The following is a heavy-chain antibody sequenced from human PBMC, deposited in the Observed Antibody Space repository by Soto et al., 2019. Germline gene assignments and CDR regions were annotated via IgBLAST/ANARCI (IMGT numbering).Heavy chain of an antibody. CDR1: GFTFRNYG. J-gene: IGHJ4*02. Sequence: GGSLRLSCAASGFTFRNYGMHWVRQAPGKGLEWVAVISHDGSDKYYADSMKGRFIISRDNSENTLFLNMNSLKPEDTAVYYCAKENQHLVHDYWRQGTLVTVSS. V-gene: IGHV3-30*18. CDR2: ISHDGSDK. D-gene: IGHD6-13*01. CDR3: AKENQHLVHDY.